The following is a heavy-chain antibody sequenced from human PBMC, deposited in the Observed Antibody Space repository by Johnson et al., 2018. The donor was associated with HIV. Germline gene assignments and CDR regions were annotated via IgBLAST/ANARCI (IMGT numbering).Heavy chain of an antibody. CDR3: AKHNGLDSSWPFDAFDI. CDR1: SNFA. V-gene: IGHV3-30-3*02. D-gene: IGHD6-13*01. J-gene: IGHJ3*02. CDR2: TSFDESNK. Sequence: SNFAMHWVRQAPGKGLEWVTFTSFDESNKYYADSVKGRFTISRDNSKNTLYLQMNGLRAEDTAVYYCAKHNGLDSSWPFDAFDIWGQGTRVTVSS.